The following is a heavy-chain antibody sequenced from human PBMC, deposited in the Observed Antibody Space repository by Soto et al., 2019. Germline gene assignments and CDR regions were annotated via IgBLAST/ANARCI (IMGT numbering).Heavy chain of an antibody. D-gene: IGHD1-26*01. V-gene: IGHV3-9*01. J-gene: IGHJ3*01. CDR3: AKDILLGNSGSYPDAFDV. Sequence: EVQLVESGGGLAQPGRSLRLSCAAYGFTFDQHAMHWVRQAPGKGLEWVSGISWNNGNIGYAASVKGRFTISRDNAKNSLYLQMERLRTEDTALYYCAKDILLGNSGSYPDAFDVWGQGTMVTVSS. CDR2: ISWNNGNI. CDR1: GFTFDQHA.